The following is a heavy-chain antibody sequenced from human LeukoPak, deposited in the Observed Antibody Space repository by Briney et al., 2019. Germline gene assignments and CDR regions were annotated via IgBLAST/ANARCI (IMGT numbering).Heavy chain of an antibody. J-gene: IGHJ4*02. CDR1: GGSISSSNYY. CDR3: ARGRNDSSGYYLLGFDY. Sequence: SETLSLTCTVSGGSISSSNYYWGWIRQPPGKGLEWIGEINHSGSTNYNPSLKSRVIISVDTSKNQFSLKLSSVTAADTAVYYCARGRNDSSGYYLLGFDYWGQGTLVTVSS. CDR2: INHSGST. V-gene: IGHV4-39*07. D-gene: IGHD3-22*01.